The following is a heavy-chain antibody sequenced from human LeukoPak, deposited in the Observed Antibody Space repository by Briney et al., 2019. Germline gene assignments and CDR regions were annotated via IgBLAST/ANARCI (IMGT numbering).Heavy chain of an antibody. J-gene: IGHJ4*02. CDR2: ISYDGSNK. CDR1: GFTFSSYG. CDR3: ARVHDSGSFDY. V-gene: IGHV3-30*03. Sequence: PGGSLRLSCAASGFTFSSYGMHWVRQAPGKGLEWVAVISYDGSNKYYADSVKGRFTISRDNSKNTLYLQMNSLRAGDTAVYYCARVHDSGSFDYWGQGTLVTVSS. D-gene: IGHD3-10*01.